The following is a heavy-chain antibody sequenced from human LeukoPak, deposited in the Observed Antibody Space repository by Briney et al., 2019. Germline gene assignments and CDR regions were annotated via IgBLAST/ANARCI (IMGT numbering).Heavy chain of an antibody. D-gene: IGHD6-6*01. CDR3: ARAYSSSSFDH. Sequence: ASVNVSCKASGYTFTNYGFSWVRQAPGQGLEWMGWISAYNGNTNDAQKFQGRVTMTTDTSTSTAYMELRSLTPDDAAVYYCARAYSSSSFDHWGQGTLVTVSS. CDR1: GYTFTNYG. J-gene: IGHJ4*02. CDR2: ISAYNGNT. V-gene: IGHV1-18*01.